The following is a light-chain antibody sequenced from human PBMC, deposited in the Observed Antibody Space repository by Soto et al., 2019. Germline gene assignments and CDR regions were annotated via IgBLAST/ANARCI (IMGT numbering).Light chain of an antibody. J-gene: IGLJ2*01. CDR2: ENN. V-gene: IGLV1-51*02. CDR3: GTWDSNLSAVV. Sequence: QAVVTQPPSVSATPGQTVTISCSGSSSNIGNNYVSWYQQLPGTAPKLLIYENNKRPSGIPDRFSASKSGTSATLGITGLQTGDEADYYCGTWDSNLSAVVFGGGTKLTVL. CDR1: SSNIGNNY.